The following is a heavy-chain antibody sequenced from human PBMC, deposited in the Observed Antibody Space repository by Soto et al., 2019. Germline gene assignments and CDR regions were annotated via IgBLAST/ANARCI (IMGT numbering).Heavy chain of an antibody. CDR2: IYYTGNT. CDR1: GGCISNSNYY. J-gene: IGHJ4*02. V-gene: IGHV4-39*01. CDR3: ERHSIWLLLSDY. Sequence: SETLSLTFNVSGGCISNSNYYWGWIRQPPGKGLEWIGSIYYTGNTYYNPSLKSRVTISVDTSKNQFSLKLDSVTAADTAVYFCERHSIWLLLSDYWGQGSLVTVPQ. D-gene: IGHD3-22*01.